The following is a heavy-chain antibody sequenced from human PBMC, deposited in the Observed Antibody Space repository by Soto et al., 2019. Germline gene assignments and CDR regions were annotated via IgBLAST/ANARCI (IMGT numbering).Heavy chain of an antibody. Sequence: EVQLVESGGGLVQPGGSLRLSCAASGFTSSSYWIHWVRQAPGKGPVWVSRISNDGSSTNYADSVKGRFTISRDNAKNTVYLQMNSLRAEVTAVYYCARDTYYYDSSDHFSADAFDIWGQGTMVTVSS. D-gene: IGHD3-22*01. CDR1: GFTSSSYW. CDR2: ISNDGSST. J-gene: IGHJ3*02. V-gene: IGHV3-74*01. CDR3: ARDTYYYDSSDHFSADAFDI.